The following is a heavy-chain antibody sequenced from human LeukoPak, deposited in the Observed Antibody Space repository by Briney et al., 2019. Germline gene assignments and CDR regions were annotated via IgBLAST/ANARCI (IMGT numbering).Heavy chain of an antibody. Sequence: RSLRLSCAASGFTFSSYAMHWVRQAPGKGLEWVAVISYDGSNKYYADSVKGRFTISRDNSKNTLYLQMNSLRAEDTAVYYCARDSGGCSSTSCYRGDWFDPWGQGTLVTVSS. J-gene: IGHJ5*02. V-gene: IGHV3-30*04. CDR3: ARDSGGCSSTSCYRGDWFDP. CDR1: GFTFSSYA. CDR2: ISYDGSNK. D-gene: IGHD2-2*02.